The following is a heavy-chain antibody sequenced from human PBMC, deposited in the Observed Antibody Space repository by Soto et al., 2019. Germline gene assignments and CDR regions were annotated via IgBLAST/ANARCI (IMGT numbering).Heavy chain of an antibody. CDR2: TLYSGSP. Sequence: PSETLSLTCRVSGGSVGTGAYYWSWIRQPPGKGLEWIGHTLYSGSPNYNPSLQSLQSRVTISVDTSRNQFSLRLTSVTAADTALYYCARHDYYHRTFDIWGQGTLVTVSS. CDR1: GGSVGTGAYY. V-gene: IGHV4-61*08. D-gene: IGHD3-9*01. J-gene: IGHJ3*02. CDR3: ARHDYYHRTFDI.